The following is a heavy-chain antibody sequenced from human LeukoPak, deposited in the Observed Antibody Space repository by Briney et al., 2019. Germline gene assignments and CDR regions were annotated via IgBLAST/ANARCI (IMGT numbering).Heavy chain of an antibody. J-gene: IGHJ3*02. CDR1: GGTFSSYA. D-gene: IGHD4-11*01. CDR2: IIPIFGTA. Sequence: ASVKVSCKASGGTFSSYAISWVRQAPGQGLEWMGGIIPIFGTANYAQKFQGRVTITADESTSTACMELSSLRSEDTAVYYCAREALDYDAFDIWGQGTMVTVSS. V-gene: IGHV1-69*13. CDR3: AREALDYDAFDI.